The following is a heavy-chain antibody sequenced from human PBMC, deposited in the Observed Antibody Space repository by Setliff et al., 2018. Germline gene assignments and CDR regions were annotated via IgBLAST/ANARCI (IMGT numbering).Heavy chain of an antibody. CDR2: VDRSGNT. CDR3: ARRDSTGYYGYSFDF. V-gene: IGHV4-39*01. D-gene: IGHD3-22*01. Sequence: SENLSLTCTLSGDSISRSTYYWGWIRQSPGKGLEWIGTVDRSGNTFYNPSLKSRVTISVAASKNQFSLKLTSVSAADTAVYYCARRDSTGYYGYSFDFWAREPWSPSPQ. CDR1: GDSISRSTYY. J-gene: IGHJ4*02.